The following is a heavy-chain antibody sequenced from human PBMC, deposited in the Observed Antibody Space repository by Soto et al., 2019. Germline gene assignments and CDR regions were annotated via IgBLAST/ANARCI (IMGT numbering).Heavy chain of an antibody. D-gene: IGHD3-10*01. CDR3: ARLRITMVRGVIYGMDV. CDR2: IYYSGST. Sequence: SETLSLTCTVSGGSISSGDYYWSWIRQPPGKGLEWIGYIYYSGSTYYNTSLKSRVTISVDTSKNQFSLKLSSVTAADTAVYYCARLRITMVRGVIYGMDVWGQGTTVTVSS. CDR1: GGSISSGDYY. J-gene: IGHJ6*02. V-gene: IGHV4-30-4*01.